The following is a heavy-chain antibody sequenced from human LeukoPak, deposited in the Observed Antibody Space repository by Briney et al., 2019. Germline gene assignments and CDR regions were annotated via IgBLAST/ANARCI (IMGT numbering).Heavy chain of an antibody. J-gene: IGHJ6*02. D-gene: IGHD6-19*01. CDR2: INSDGSST. CDR1: GFTFSSYW. CDR3: ARGTVAAPLRLYYYGMDV. Sequence: QAGGSLRLSCAASGFTFSSYWMHWVRQAPGKGLVWVSRINSDGSSTSYADSVKGRFTISRDNAKNTLYLQMNSLRAGDTAVYYCARGTVAAPLRLYYYGMDVWGQGTTVTVSS. V-gene: IGHV3-74*01.